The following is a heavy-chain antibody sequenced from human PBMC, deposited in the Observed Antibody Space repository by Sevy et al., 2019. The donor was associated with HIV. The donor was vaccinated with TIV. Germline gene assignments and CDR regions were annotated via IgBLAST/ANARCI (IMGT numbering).Heavy chain of an antibody. CDR2: IKSNIDGETT. CDR1: GFTFNNAW. V-gene: IGHV3-15*01. D-gene: IGHD3-22*01. J-gene: IGHJ4*02. Sequence: GGSLRLSCAASGFTFNNAWMNWVRQAPGTGLQWVGLIKSNIDGETTDYAAPVKGRFTISRDDSKNTLYLQMNNLKIEDTAVYYCATAPGYYDSAPFDYWGPGTLVTVSS. CDR3: ATAPGYYDSAPFDY.